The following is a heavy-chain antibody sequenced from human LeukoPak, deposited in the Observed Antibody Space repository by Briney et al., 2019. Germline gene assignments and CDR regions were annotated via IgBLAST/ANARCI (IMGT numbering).Heavy chain of an antibody. CDR1: GFTFSNYA. V-gene: IGHV3-23*01. CDR3: AKPPPDNYHYYYGMDV. CDR2: ISYSIGST. Sequence: PGGSLRLSCAASGFTFSNYAMSWVRQVPGKGLEWVLAISYSIGSTYYADPVKGRFTISRDNSKNTLYLQMNSLRAEDTAVYYCAKPPPDNYHYYYGMDVWGQGTTVTVSS. J-gene: IGHJ6*02.